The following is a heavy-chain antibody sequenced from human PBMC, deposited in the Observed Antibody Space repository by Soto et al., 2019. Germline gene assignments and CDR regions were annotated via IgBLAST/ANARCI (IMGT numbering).Heavy chain of an antibody. CDR2: IIPILGIA. V-gene: IGHV1-69*02. J-gene: IGHJ3*02. D-gene: IGHD2-15*01. CDR1: GGTFSSYT. Sequence: QVQLVQSGAEVKKPGSSVKVSCKASGGTFSSYTISWVRQAPGQGLEWMGRIIPILGIANYAQKFQGRVTLTADKATSTAYMELSSLRSEDTAVYYCARGKVAADAFDIWGQGTMVTVSS. CDR3: ARGKVAADAFDI.